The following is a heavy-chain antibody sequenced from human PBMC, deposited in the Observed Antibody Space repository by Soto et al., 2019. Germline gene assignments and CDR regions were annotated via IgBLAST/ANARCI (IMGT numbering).Heavy chain of an antibody. V-gene: IGHV4-59*08. CDR2: IYYSGST. CDR3: ARSLTLKYSSINYYSDWFDP. D-gene: IGHD6-13*01. Sequence: SETLSLTCTVSGGSISSYYWSWIRQPPGKGLEWIGYIYYSGSTNYNPSLKSRVTISVDTSKNQFSLKLSSMTAADTAVYYCARSLTLKYSSINYYSDWFDPWGQGTLVTVSS. J-gene: IGHJ5*02. CDR1: GGSISSYY.